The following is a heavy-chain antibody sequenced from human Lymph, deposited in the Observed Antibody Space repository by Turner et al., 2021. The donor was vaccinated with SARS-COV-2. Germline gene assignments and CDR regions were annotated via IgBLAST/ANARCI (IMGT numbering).Heavy chain of an antibody. CDR3: ARDLQLYGMDV. CDR2: IYSGGST. V-gene: IGHV3-53*02. Sequence: ELQLVETGGGLNQPGWFLRLSCAASGFTVSSNYMTWVRQGRGKGLEWVSLIYSGGSTYYADSVKGRFTISRDNSKNTVYLQMNGLRAEDTAIYYCARDLQLYGMDVWGQGTTVTVSS. CDR1: GFTVSSNY. D-gene: IGHD1-1*01. J-gene: IGHJ6*02.